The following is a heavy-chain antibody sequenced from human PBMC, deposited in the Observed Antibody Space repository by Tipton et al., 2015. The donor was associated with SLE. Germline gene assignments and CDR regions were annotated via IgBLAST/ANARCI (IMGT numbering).Heavy chain of an antibody. J-gene: IGHJ3*02. CDR3: ARDLAYSSSWYDAFDI. Sequence: SLRLSCAASGFTFSNYYMSWIRQAPGKGLEWVSVIYSGGSTYYADSVKGRFTISRDNSKNTLYLQMNSLRTEDTAVYYCARDLAYSSSWYDAFDIWGQGTMVTVSS. D-gene: IGHD6-13*01. CDR2: IYSGGST. V-gene: IGHV3-66*02. CDR1: GFTFSNYY.